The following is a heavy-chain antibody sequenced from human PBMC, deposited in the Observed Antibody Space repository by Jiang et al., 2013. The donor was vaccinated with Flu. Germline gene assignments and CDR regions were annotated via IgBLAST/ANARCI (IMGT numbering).Heavy chain of an antibody. CDR1: GFTFSSYE. Sequence: ASGFTFSSYEMNWVRPGSREGGWSGVSYISSSGSTIYYADSVKGRFTISRDNAKNSLYLQMNSLRAEDTAVYYCARGGSGWPDAFDIWGQGTMVTVSS. CDR2: ISSSGSTI. CDR3: ARGGSGWPDAFDI. D-gene: IGHD6-19*01. J-gene: IGHJ3*02. V-gene: IGHV3-48*03.